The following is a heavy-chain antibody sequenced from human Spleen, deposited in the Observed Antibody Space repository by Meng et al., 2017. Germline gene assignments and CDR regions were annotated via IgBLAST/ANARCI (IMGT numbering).Heavy chain of an antibody. CDR2: ISGSAAST. D-gene: IGHD3-10*01. CDR1: GFTFSSYA. CDR3: AKDREKLLWFGELLCDN. J-gene: IGHJ4*02. V-gene: IGHV3-23*01. Sequence: GESLKISCAASGFTFSSYAMSWVRQAPGKGLEWVSAISGSAASTYYADSVKGRFTISRDNSKNTLYLQMTSLRAEDTAVYYCAKDREKLLWFGELLCDNWGQGTLVTVSS.